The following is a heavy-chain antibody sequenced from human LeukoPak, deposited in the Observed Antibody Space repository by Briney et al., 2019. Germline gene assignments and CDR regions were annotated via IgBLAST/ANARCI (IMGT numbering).Heavy chain of an antibody. Sequence: SETLSLTCSVSGGSISTYYWSWIRQLPGKELEWIGYIYYTGTTNYNPSLRSRVTISVDTSRNQFSLRLSSVTAADTAVYYCAREDPQTTVPEGMDVWGHGTTVIVSS. J-gene: IGHJ6*02. CDR3: AREDPQTTVPEGMDV. V-gene: IGHV4-59*01. CDR1: GGSISTYY. D-gene: IGHD4-17*01. CDR2: IYYTGTT.